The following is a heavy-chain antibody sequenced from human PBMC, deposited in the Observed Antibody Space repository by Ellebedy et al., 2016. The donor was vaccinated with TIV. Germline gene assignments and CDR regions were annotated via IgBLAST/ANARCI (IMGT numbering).Heavy chain of an antibody. CDR2: IIPIFGTA. CDR1: GGTFSSYA. V-gene: IGHV1-69*13. D-gene: IGHD6-19*01. Sequence: AASVKVSCKASGGTFSSYAISWVRQAPGQGLEWMGGIIPIFGTANYAQKFQGRVTITADESTSTAYMELSSLRSEDTAVYYCARGPGIAVAGNWFDPWGQGTLVTVSS. J-gene: IGHJ5*02. CDR3: ARGPGIAVAGNWFDP.